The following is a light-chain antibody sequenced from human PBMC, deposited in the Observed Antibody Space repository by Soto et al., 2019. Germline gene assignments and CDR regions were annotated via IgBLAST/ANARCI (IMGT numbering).Light chain of an antibody. J-gene: IGKJ5*01. CDR1: QRVSSN. V-gene: IGKV3-15*01. CDR3: QQYNTWPPIT. Sequence: EIVMTQSPATLAVSPGERATLSCRASQRVSSNLAWYQQKPGQAPRLLIYGASTRATGIPGRFSGSGSGTEFTLTISSLQSEDFAVYYCQQYNTWPPITFSQGTRLEIK. CDR2: GAS.